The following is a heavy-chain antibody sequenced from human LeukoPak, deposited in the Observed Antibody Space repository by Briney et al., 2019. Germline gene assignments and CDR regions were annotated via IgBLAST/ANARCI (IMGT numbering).Heavy chain of an antibody. Sequence: GGSLRLSCAASGFTFSSYSMNWVRQAPGKGLEWVSSISSSSSYIYYADSVRGRFTISRDNAKNSLYLQMNSLRAKDTAVYYCARDSGYSYGYCGDYWGQGTLVTVSS. J-gene: IGHJ4*02. CDR1: GFTFSSYS. D-gene: IGHD5-18*01. CDR3: ARDSGYSYGYCGDY. CDR2: ISSSSSYI. V-gene: IGHV3-21*01.